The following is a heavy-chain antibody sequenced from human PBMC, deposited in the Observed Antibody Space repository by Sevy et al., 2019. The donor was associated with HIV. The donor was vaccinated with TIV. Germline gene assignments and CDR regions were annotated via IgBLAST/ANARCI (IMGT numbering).Heavy chain of an antibody. J-gene: IGHJ4*02. D-gene: IGHD6-19*01. CDR3: AREDIRVAGIGYYFHS. CDR2: IWYEGTSR. CDR1: GFSISGYG. V-gene: IGHV3-33*01. Sequence: GGSLRLSCAASGFSISGYGMHWVRQAPGKGLEWVAVIWYEGTSREYADSVKGRFTISRDNSKNTLYLQMNSLRVEDTAVYYCAREDIRVAGIGYYFHSWGQGTLVTVSS.